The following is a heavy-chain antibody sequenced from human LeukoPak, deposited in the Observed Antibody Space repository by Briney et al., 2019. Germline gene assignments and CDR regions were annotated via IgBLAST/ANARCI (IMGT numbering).Heavy chain of an antibody. CDR1: GFTFSSSA. CDR3: GRDGGVAYGLDV. CDR2: ISNNGGYT. V-gene: IGHV3-23*01. D-gene: IGHD3-3*01. Sequence: PGGSLRLSCAASGFTFSSSAMSWVRQAPGKGLEWVSAISNNGGYTYYADSVQGRFTISRDNAKNSLYLQMNSLRADDTAVYYCGRDGGVAYGLDVWGQGTTVTVSS. J-gene: IGHJ6*02.